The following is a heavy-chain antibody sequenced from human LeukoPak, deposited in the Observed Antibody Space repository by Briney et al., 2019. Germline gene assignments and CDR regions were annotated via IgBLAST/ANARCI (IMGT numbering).Heavy chain of an antibody. V-gene: IGHV3-30*07. D-gene: IGHD1-26*01. CDR3: AKNRVGARAGHAFDI. J-gene: IGHJ3*02. CDR2: ISDDGRNK. Sequence: XGSXXLSCAXXGFTFXXXTMHWXXXAPGKXLEWGETISDDGRNKYYADSVVGRFTISRDNSKNTLYLRMNSLRAEDTAVYYCAKNRVGARAGHAFDIWGQGTMVTVSS. CDR1: GFTFXXXT.